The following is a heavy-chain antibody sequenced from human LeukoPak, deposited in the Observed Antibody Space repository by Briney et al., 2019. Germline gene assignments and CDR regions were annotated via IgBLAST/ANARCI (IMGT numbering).Heavy chain of an antibody. CDR1: GGTFSSYA. CDR2: IIPILGIA. Sequence: SVKVSCKASGGTFSSYAISWVRQAPGQGLEWMGRIIPILGIANYAQKFQGRVTITADKSTSTAYMELSSLRSKDTAVYYCARGIGGVAFDWGQGTLVTVSS. V-gene: IGHV1-69*04. CDR3: ARGIGGVAFD. D-gene: IGHD3-3*01. J-gene: IGHJ4*02.